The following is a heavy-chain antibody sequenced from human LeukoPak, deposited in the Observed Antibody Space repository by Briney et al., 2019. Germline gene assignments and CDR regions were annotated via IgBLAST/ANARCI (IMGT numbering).Heavy chain of an antibody. CDR1: GFTFTNYA. V-gene: IGHV3-30-3*01. J-gene: IGHJ4*02. CDR2: ISYDGTNK. CDR3: ARGFVLGAAKDYFDY. Sequence: PGGCLRLSCAASGFTFTNYALHWVRQAPGKGLEWVAVISYDGTNKYYADSVKGRFTISRDNSKNTLSLQMNSLRAEDTALYYCARGFVLGAAKDYFDYWGQGALVTVYS. D-gene: IGHD2-21*02.